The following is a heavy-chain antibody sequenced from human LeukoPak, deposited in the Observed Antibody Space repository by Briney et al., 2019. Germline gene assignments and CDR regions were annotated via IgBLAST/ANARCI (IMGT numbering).Heavy chain of an antibody. CDR1: GFTFSSYG. Sequence: GGSLRLSCAASGFTFSSYGMHWVRQAPGKGLEWVAVMSYDGSNKYYADSVKGRFTISRDNSKNTLYLQMNSLRAEDTAVYYCAKGQVYYDSRGYYHPLDYWGQGTLVTVSS. D-gene: IGHD3-22*01. CDR3: AKGQVYYDSRGYYHPLDY. J-gene: IGHJ4*02. V-gene: IGHV3-30*18. CDR2: MSYDGSNK.